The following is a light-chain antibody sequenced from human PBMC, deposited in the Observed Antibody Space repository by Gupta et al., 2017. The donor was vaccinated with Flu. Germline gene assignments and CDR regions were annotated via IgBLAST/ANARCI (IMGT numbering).Light chain of an antibody. CDR2: AAS. J-gene: IGKJ2*01. V-gene: IGKV1-5*03. CDR1: QSIRWW. CDR3: QQYESYPYT. Sequence: PSTLSASLGDTITITCRASQSIRWWLAWFQQRPGKAPKLLVYAASTLESGVPPRFSGSGSGTEFTLKIRRLQAEDFGAYHCQQYESYPYTFGQGTKLEI.